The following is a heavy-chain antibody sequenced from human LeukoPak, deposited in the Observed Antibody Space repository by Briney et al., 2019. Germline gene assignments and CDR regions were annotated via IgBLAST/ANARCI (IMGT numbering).Heavy chain of an antibody. CDR1: GGTISSYY. Sequence: SETLSLTCTVSGGTISSYYWSWIRQPPGKGLEWIGYIYYSGSTNYNPSPNSRVTISVDTSKDQFSLKLSSVTAADTAVYYCARHAYSSDWFEVDSWGQGTLITVSS. CDR2: IYYSGST. J-gene: IGHJ4*02. D-gene: IGHD6-19*01. CDR3: ARHAYSSDWFEVDS. V-gene: IGHV4-59*08.